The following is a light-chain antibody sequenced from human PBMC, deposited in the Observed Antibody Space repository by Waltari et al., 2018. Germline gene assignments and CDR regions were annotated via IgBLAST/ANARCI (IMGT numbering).Light chain of an antibody. CDR1: QTIWNNY. J-gene: IGKJ2*01. Sequence: IVLTQSPGTLSLSPGDRATLSCRASQTIWNNYIAWYQHKPGQAPRLLMSGASSRATGVPDRFSGSGSGTDFTLTISRLEPEDFAVYYCQQYGIANLHIFGQGTKVEIK. V-gene: IGKV3-20*01. CDR3: QQYGIANLHI. CDR2: GAS.